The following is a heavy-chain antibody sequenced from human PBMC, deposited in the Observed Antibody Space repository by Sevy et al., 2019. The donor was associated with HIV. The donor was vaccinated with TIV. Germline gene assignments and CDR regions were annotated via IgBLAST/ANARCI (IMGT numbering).Heavy chain of an antibody. D-gene: IGHD3-22*01. J-gene: IGHJ4*02. CDR1: GYSFTSHW. V-gene: IGHV5-51*01. CDR2: IYPDDSDT. CDR3: ATSRSGYLDSSGYYIY. Sequence: GESLKISCRGSGYSFTSHWIGWVRHMPGKGLEWMGIIYPDDSDTRYSRSFQGQVTFSADKSISTAYLQWSSLKASDTAMYYCATSRSGYLDSSGYYIYWGQGTLVTVSS.